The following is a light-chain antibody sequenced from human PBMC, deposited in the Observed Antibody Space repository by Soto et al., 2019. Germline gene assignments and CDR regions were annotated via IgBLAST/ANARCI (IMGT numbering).Light chain of an antibody. CDR1: TSNIGSNT. Sequence: QSVLNQPPSASGTPGQRVTISCSGTTSNIGSNTVSWYHHLPGTAPKLLIYSNDQRPSGVPDRFSGSKSGTSASLAISGLQSEDEADYYCAIWDLTLSAWVFGGGTKLTVL. CDR2: SND. J-gene: IGLJ3*02. CDR3: AIWDLTLSAWV. V-gene: IGLV1-44*01.